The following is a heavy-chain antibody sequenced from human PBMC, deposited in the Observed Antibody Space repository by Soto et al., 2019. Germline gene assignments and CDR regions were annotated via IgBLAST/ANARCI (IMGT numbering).Heavy chain of an antibody. CDR3: AKGRSYYHYCGADV. J-gene: IGHJ6*02. Sequence: GGSLRLSCAASGFTFSSCAMGWVRQAPGKGLEWVSDIIDSGGSTYYADSVKGRFTISRDNSKSTLYLQMNSLRAEDTALYYCAKGRSYYHYCGADVSGQGTTVTVSS. CDR1: GFTFSSCA. V-gene: IGHV3-23*01. CDR2: IIDSGGST.